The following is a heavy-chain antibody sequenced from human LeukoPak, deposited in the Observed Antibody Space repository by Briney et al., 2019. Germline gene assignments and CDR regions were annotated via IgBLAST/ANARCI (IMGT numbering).Heavy chain of an antibody. V-gene: IGHV3-23*01. Sequence: PGGTLRLSCAASGFTFSSYAMSWVRQAPGKGLERVSAISGSGGSTYYADSVKGRFTISRDNSKNTLYLQMNSLRAEDTAVYYCAKDRLYTWNFFDYWGQGTLVTVSS. CDR1: GFTFSSYA. CDR2: ISGSGGST. D-gene: IGHD1-20*01. CDR3: AKDRLYTWNFFDY. J-gene: IGHJ4*02.